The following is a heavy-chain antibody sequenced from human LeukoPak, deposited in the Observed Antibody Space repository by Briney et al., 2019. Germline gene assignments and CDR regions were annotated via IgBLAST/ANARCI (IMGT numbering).Heavy chain of an antibody. D-gene: IGHD3-3*01. CDR1: GSTFTGFY. CDR3: ARGRRFTIFGVVPGMDV. CDR2: INPNNGAT. V-gene: IGHV1-2*02. Sequence: ASVKVSCKASGSTFTGFYVQWVRQAPGQGLEWMGWINPNNGATNYAQKFQGRVSMTRDSSISTAYLDLSRLRFDDTAVYYCARGRRFTIFGVVPGMDVWGRGTMVTVSS. J-gene: IGHJ6*04.